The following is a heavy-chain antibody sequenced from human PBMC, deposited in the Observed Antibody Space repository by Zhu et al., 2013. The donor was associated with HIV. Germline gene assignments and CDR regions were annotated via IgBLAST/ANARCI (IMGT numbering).Heavy chain of an antibody. J-gene: IGHJ4*02. D-gene: IGHD5-12*01. V-gene: IGHV1-69*08. CDR3: AREGDGYPNGEFDY. CDR1: GGTFSSYT. CDR2: IIPILGIA. Sequence: QVQLVQSGAEVKKPGSSVKVSCKASGGTFSSYTISWVRQAPGQGLEWMGRIIPILGIANYAQKFQGRVTITADKSTSTAYMELSSLRSEDTAVYYCAREGDGYPNGEFDYWGQGTLVTVSS.